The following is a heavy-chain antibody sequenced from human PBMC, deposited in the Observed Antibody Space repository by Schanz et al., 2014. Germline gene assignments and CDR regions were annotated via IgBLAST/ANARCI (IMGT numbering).Heavy chain of an antibody. J-gene: IGHJ2*01. D-gene: IGHD2-21*02. Sequence: EVKMVESGGGLVKPGGSLRLSCAASGFNFSSYSLNWVRQAPGKGLEWVSYITYNGGTIYYADSVKGRFTISRDNAKNSLYLEMNSLRAEDTAVYFCAKDLGVDCGDGCFNWYFDLWGRGTLVTVSS. V-gene: IGHV3-48*01. CDR1: GFNFSSYS. CDR3: AKDLGVDCGDGCFNWYFDL. CDR2: ITYNGGTI.